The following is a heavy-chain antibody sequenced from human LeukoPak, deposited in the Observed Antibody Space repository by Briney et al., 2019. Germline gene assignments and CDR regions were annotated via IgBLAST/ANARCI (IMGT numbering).Heavy chain of an antibody. Sequence: GPVKVSCKASGYTFTSYGISWVRQAPGQGLEWMGWISAYNGNTNYAQKLQGRVTMTTDTSTNTAYMELRSLRSDDTAVYYCARDPGDLAVAGTNWFDPWGQGTLVTVSS. CDR1: GYTFTSYG. CDR3: ARDPGDLAVAGTNWFDP. V-gene: IGHV1-18*01. CDR2: ISAYNGNT. D-gene: IGHD6-19*01. J-gene: IGHJ5*02.